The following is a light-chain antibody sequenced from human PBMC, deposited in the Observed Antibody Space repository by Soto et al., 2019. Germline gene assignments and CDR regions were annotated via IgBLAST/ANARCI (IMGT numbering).Light chain of an antibody. CDR2: RAS. Sequence: SSELTQPLSVSVALGQTARITCGGNTIGNKHVHWYQQKPGQAPVLVIYRASNRPSGIPERFSGSNSGNTATLTISGAQAGDEADYYCQVWDSTAAIFGGGTKVTVL. J-gene: IGLJ2*01. CDR1: TIGNKH. CDR3: QVWDSTAAI. V-gene: IGLV3-9*01.